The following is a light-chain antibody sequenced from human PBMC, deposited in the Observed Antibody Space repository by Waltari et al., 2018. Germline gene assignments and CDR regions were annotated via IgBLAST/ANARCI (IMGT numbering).Light chain of an antibody. CDR3: GTWDSSLSDWV. CDR2: DNY. CDR1: SSNIGNNY. V-gene: IGLV1-51*01. J-gene: IGLJ3*02. Sequence: QSVLTQPPSVSAAPGQKVTISCSGSSSNIGNNYVSWYQQLPGTAPKLLIYDNYKRPSGIPDRFSGSKSGTSATLDITGLQTGDEADYYCGTWDSSLSDWVFGGGTKLTVL.